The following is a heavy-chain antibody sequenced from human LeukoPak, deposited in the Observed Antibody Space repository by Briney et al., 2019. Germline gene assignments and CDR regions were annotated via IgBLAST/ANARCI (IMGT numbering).Heavy chain of an antibody. Sequence: GGSLRLSCAASGFTFSSNAMSWVRQAPGKGLEWVSVISVSGSRAYYADFVKGRFTVSRDNSKNTVLLQMNSLRVEDTAVYYCTKDHDGMHAWGQGTTVTVS. J-gene: IGHJ6*02. CDR2: ISVSGSRA. CDR3: TKDHDGMHA. CDR1: GFTFSSNA. V-gene: IGHV3-23*01.